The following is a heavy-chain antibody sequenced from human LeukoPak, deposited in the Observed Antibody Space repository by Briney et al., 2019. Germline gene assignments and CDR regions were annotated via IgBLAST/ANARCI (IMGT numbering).Heavy chain of an antibody. Sequence: AGGSLRLSCAASGFTFSSYWMSWVRQAPGKGLEWVANIKQDGSEEYYVDSVKGRFTISRDNAKNSLCLQMNSLRAEDTAVYYCARGDKSWEPIRYWGQGTLVTVSS. V-gene: IGHV3-7*01. D-gene: IGHD1-26*01. CDR2: IKQDGSEE. CDR3: ARGDKSWEPIRY. J-gene: IGHJ4*02. CDR1: GFTFSSYW.